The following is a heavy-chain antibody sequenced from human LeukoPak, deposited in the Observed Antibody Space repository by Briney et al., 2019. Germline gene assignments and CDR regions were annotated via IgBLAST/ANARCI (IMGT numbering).Heavy chain of an antibody. CDR1: GYTFTGYY. CDR2: INPNSGDT. J-gene: IGHJ3*02. V-gene: IGHV1-2*02. D-gene: IGHD3-22*01. CDR3: ARVRGDTSGLYDAFDM. Sequence: ASVKVSCKSSGYTFTGYYIHWVRQAPGQGLEWMGRINPNSGDTNFAQKFQGRVTMTRDTSITTAYMELSRLTSDDTAVYYCARVRGDTSGLYDAFDMWGQGTMVTVSS.